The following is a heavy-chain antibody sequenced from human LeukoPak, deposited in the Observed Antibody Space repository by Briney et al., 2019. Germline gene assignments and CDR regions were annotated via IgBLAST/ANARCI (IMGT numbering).Heavy chain of an antibody. CDR3: ASQYDFWSFDP. D-gene: IGHD3-3*01. CDR2: IHNSGNT. Sequence: SETLYLTCSVSGASISSYYWSWIRQPPGKGLEWIGYIHNSGNTNYNPSLKRRVTISVDTPKKELSLKLTSVTAADTAVYYCASQYDFWSFDPWGQGTLVTVSS. CDR1: GASISSYY. V-gene: IGHV4-59*08. J-gene: IGHJ5*02.